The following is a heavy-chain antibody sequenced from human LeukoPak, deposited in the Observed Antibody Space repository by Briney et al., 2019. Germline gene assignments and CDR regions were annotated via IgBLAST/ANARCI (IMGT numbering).Heavy chain of an antibody. V-gene: IGHV1-18*01. J-gene: IGHJ4*02. CDR3: ARDRLGYCGYGGCLPFDN. D-gene: IGHD2-8*01. CDR1: GYTFPDYG. CDR2: ISADIGNT. Sequence: ASVKVSCKASGYTFPDYGISWVRQAPGQGLEWMGWISADIGNTNYAQNFQGRVTMTRDRSTSTGYMELTSLTSDDTAVYYCARDRLGYCGYGGCLPFDNWGQGTLVTVSS.